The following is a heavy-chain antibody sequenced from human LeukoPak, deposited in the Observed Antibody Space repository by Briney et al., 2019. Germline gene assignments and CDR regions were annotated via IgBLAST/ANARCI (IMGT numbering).Heavy chain of an antibody. CDR2: IWYDGSNK. CDR3: ARDIGYDSSGYDY. D-gene: IGHD3-22*01. V-gene: IGHV3-33*01. Sequence: GGSLRLSCAASGFTFSSYGMHWVRQAPGKGLEWVAVIWYDGSNKYYADSVKGRFTISRDNSKNTLYLQMNSLRAEDTAVYYCARDIGYDSSGYDYWGQGTLVTVSS. J-gene: IGHJ4*02. CDR1: GFTFSSYG.